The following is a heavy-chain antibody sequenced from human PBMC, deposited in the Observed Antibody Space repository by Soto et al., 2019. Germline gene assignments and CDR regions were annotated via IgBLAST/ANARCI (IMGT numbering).Heavy chain of an antibody. CDR3: ARVVPVAGSTYYYGMDV. CDR1: GGTFSSYA. J-gene: IGHJ6*02. Sequence: GASVKVSCKASGGTFSSYAISWVRQAPGQGLEWMGGIIPIFGTANYAQKFQGRVTIIADESTSTAYMELSSLRSEDTAVYYCARVVPVAGSTYYYGMDVWGQGTTVTVSS. V-gene: IGHV1-69*13. CDR2: IIPIFGTA. D-gene: IGHD6-19*01.